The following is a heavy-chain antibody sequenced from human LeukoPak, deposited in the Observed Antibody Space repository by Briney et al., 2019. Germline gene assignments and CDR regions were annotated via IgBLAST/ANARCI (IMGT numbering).Heavy chain of an antibody. CDR1: GFTFSRYS. V-gene: IGHV3-21*01. Sequence: PGGSLRLSRAASGFTFSRYSMYWVRQAPGKGLEWVSSISSTYSYIYYADSVKGRFTISRDNAKDSLYLQMNSLRAEDTAVYYCARDGYYDSSNDFDYWGQGTLVTVSS. CDR3: ARDGYYDSSNDFDY. D-gene: IGHD3-22*01. CDR2: ISSTYSYI. J-gene: IGHJ4*02.